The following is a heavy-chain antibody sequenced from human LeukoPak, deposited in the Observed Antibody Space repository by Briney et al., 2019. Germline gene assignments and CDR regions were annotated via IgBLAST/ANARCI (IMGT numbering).Heavy chain of an antibody. CDR1: GFTFSSYG. D-gene: IGHD3-3*01. Sequence: GGSLRLSCAASGFTFSSYGMHWVRQAPGKGLEWVAFIRYDGSNKYYADSVKGRFTISRDNSKNTLYLQMNSLRAEDTAVYYCAKDPATIFGVVGDDAFDIWGQGTMVTVSS. V-gene: IGHV3-30*02. CDR2: IRYDGSNK. J-gene: IGHJ3*02. CDR3: AKDPATIFGVVGDDAFDI.